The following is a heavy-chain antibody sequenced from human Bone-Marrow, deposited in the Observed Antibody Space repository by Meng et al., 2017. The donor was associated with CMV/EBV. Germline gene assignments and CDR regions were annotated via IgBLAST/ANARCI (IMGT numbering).Heavy chain of an antibody. CDR3: ARDVPSGADWFFDL. Sequence: GQLVESGGGVGQPGRALRLSCAASGFTFSNYGIHWVRQVPGKGLEWVGVISDDGRNKNYADSVKGRFTISRDNSRNTLYLQMNTLRVEDTAKYYCARDVPSGADWFFDLWGRGTLVTVSS. CDR1: GFTFSNYG. CDR2: ISDDGRNK. D-gene: IGHD2-15*01. J-gene: IGHJ2*01. V-gene: IGHV3-30*03.